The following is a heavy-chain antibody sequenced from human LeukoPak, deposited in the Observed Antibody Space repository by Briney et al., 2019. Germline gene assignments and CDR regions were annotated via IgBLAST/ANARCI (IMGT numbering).Heavy chain of an antibody. CDR3: ARGAGAARHLHFDY. CDR2: INPNSGGT. CDR1: GYTFTGYY. V-gene: IGHV1-2*02. D-gene: IGHD6-6*01. J-gene: IGHJ4*02. Sequence: ASVKVSYKASGYTFTGYYMHWVRQAPGQGLEWMGWINPNSGGTNYAQKFQGRVTMTRDTSISTAYMELSRLRSDDTAVYYCARGAGAARHLHFDYWGQGTLVTVSS.